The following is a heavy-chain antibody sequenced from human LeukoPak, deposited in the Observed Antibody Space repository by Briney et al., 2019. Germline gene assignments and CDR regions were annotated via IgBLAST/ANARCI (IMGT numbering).Heavy chain of an antibody. CDR1: GGSISSGGYY. V-gene: IGHV4-30-2*01. J-gene: IGHJ4*02. CDR2: IYHSGST. D-gene: IGHD6-13*01. Sequence: SETLSLTCTVSGGSISSGGYYWSWIRQPPGKGLEWIGYIYHSGSTYYNPSLKSRVTISVDGSKNQFSLKLSSVTAADTAVYYCAREGIAAAGMRNFDYWGQGTLVTVSS. CDR3: AREGIAAAGMRNFDY.